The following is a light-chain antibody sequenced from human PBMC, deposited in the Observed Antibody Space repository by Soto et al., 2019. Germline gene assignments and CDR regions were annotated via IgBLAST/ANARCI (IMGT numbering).Light chain of an antibody. CDR3: QQYGSSLRT. Sequence: EIVLTQSPGTLSLSPGERATLSCRASQSVSSSYLAWYQQKPGQAPRLLIYGASSRATGIPDRFSGSGSGTDFILTISRLEPEDFAVYYCQQYGSSLRTFGQGTKVEI. V-gene: IGKV3-20*01. J-gene: IGKJ1*01. CDR1: QSVSSSY. CDR2: GAS.